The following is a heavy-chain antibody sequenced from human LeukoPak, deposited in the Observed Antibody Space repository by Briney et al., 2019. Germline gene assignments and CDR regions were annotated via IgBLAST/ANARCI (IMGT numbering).Heavy chain of an antibody. CDR1: GFTFSSYA. V-gene: IGHV3-30*04. J-gene: IGHJ4*02. CDR2: ISYGGSNK. D-gene: IGHD3-16*01. CDR3: AKDRGFDY. Sequence: GGSLRLSCSASGFTFSSYAMHWVRQAPGKGLEWVAVISYGGSNKYYADSVKGRFTISRDNSKNTLYLQMNSLRAEDTAVYYCAKDRGFDYWGQGTLVTVSS.